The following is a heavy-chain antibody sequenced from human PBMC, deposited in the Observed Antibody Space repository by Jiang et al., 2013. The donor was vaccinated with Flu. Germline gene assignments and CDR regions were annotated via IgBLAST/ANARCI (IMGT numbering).Heavy chain of an antibody. Sequence: GLVKPSETLSLTCAVSGDSMGRYYWTWFRQSPGKRLEWIGYMHYAGGSKYNPSLESRVTMSIDTSKNHFSLTLTSATAADTGLYYCAAEVGTTDYWGQGSLVIVSS. D-gene: IGHD1-1*01. CDR2: MHYAGGS. CDR1: GDSMGRYY. J-gene: IGHJ4*02. CDR3: AAEVGTTDY. V-gene: IGHV4-59*01.